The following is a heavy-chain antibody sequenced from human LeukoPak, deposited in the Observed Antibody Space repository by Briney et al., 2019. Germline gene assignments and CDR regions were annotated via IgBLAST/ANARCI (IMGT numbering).Heavy chain of an antibody. CDR3: ARIGALFAVAGTDPTMDV. D-gene: IGHD6-19*01. CDR1: GGSFSGYY. Sequence: PSETLSLTCAVYGGSFSGYYWSWIRQPPGKGLEWIGEINHSGSTNYNPSLRSRVTISVDKSKNQFSLKLSSVTAADTAVYYCARIGALFAVAGTDPTMDVWGKGTTVTVSS. CDR2: INHSGST. V-gene: IGHV4-34*01. J-gene: IGHJ6*03.